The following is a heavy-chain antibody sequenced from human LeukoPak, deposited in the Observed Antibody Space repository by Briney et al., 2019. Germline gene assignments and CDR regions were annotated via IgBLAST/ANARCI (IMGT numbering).Heavy chain of an antibody. J-gene: IGHJ3*02. CDR3: AKGMTTVALDAFDI. CDR1: GFSFSSYW. V-gene: IGHV3-7*01. CDR2: IKHDGTEK. Sequence: QSGGSLRLSCAASGFSFSSYWMAWLRQAPGKGLEWMASIKHDGTEKFYVDSVKGRFTISKDNSKNTLYLQMNSLRAEDTAVYYCAKGMTTVALDAFDIWGQGTMVTVSS. D-gene: IGHD4-23*01.